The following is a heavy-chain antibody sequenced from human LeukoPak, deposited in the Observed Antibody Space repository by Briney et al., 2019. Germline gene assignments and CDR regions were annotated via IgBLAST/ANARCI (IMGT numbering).Heavy chain of an antibody. D-gene: IGHD5-12*01. V-gene: IGHV3-21*01. CDR2: ISSSSSYI. CDR1: GFTFSSYS. J-gene: IGHJ4*02. Sequence: GGSLRLSCAASGFTFSSYSTNWVRQAPGKGLEWVSSISSSSSYIYYADSVKGRFTISRDNAKNSLYLQMNSLRAEDTAVYYCARDSGVSGCVELGYWGQGTLVTVSS. CDR3: ARDSGVSGCVELGY.